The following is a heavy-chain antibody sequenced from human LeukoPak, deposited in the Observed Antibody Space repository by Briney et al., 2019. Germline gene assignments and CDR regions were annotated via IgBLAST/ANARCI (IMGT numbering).Heavy chain of an antibody. CDR2: ISYSGTT. CDR1: GGSISPYY. CDR3: AREGSAYGMDV. V-gene: IGHV4-59*01. D-gene: IGHD2-15*01. J-gene: IGHJ6*02. Sequence: SETLSLTCTVSGGSISPYYWSWIRQPPGRGLEWIGYISYSGTTNYNPSLKSRVTISVDTSKNQFSLKLSSVTAADTAVYYCAREGSAYGMDVWGQGTTVTVSS.